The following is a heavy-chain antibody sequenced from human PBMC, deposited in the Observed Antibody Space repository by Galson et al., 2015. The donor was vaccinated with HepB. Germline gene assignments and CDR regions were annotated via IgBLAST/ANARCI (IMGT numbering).Heavy chain of an antibody. J-gene: IGHJ4*02. Sequence: SVKVSCKASGYTFTGYYMHWVRQAPGQGLEWMGWINPNSGGTNYAQKFQGWVTTTRDTSISTAYMELSRLRSDDTAVYYCAREIRDYYDSSGSRGCFDYWGQGTLVTVSS. CDR2: INPNSGGT. CDR1: GYTFTGYY. D-gene: IGHD3-22*01. V-gene: IGHV1-2*04. CDR3: AREIRDYYDSSGSRGCFDY.